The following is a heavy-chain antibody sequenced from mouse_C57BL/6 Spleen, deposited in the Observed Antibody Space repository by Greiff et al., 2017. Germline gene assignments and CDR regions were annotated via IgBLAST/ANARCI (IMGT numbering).Heavy chain of an antibody. J-gene: IGHJ1*03. CDR3: ARGDYYWYFDV. CDR2: IWSGGST. D-gene: IGHD2-4*01. Sequence: VKLVESGPGLVQPSQSLSITCTVSGFSLTSYGVHWVRQSPGKGLEWLGVIWSGGSTDYNAAFISRLSISKDNSKSQVFFKMNSLQADDTAIYYCARGDYYWYFDVWGTGTTVTVSS. V-gene: IGHV2-2*01. CDR1: GFSLTSYG.